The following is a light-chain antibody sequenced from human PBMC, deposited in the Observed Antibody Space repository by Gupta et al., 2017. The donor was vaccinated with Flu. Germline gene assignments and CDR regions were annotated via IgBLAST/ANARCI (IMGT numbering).Light chain of an antibody. Sequence: QSALTQPPSASGSPGQSVTISCTGTTRDVGTYTYVSWYQQHPGKAPKLIIYEIRKRSSGVPARFSGSKSGNTASLTVSGLQAEDEADYYCSSYAGDNNYVFGTGTKVTVL. J-gene: IGLJ1*01. CDR1: TRDVGTYTY. V-gene: IGLV2-8*01. CDR3: SSYAGDNNYV. CDR2: EIR.